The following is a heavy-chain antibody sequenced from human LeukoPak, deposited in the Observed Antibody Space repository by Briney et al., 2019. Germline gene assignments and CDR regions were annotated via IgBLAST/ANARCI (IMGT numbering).Heavy chain of an antibody. CDR1: GFTFSSYW. CDR3: ARVQGHPPNGLDI. Sequence: GGSLRLSCAASGFTFSSYWMHWVRQAPGKGLVWVSRINSDGSSTSYANSVKGRFTISRDNAKNTLYLQMNSLRAEDTAVYYCARVQGHPPNGLDIWGQGTMVTVSS. J-gene: IGHJ3*02. D-gene: IGHD2-8*01. CDR2: INSDGSST. V-gene: IGHV3-74*01.